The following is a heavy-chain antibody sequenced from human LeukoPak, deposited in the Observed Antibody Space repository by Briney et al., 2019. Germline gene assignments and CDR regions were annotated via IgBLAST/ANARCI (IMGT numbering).Heavy chain of an antibody. D-gene: IGHD2-15*01. CDR2: INRDGSER. V-gene: IGHV3-7*03. CDR1: GFTFSNYW. CDR3: AQQLGYCSGGTCYFTY. Sequence: GGSLRLSCAASGFTFSNYWMTWVRQAPGKGLEWVANINRDGSERYYVDSVKGRFTISRDDAKSSLYLQMNSLRAEDTAVYYCAQQLGYCSGGTCYFTYWGQGTLVTVSS. J-gene: IGHJ1*01.